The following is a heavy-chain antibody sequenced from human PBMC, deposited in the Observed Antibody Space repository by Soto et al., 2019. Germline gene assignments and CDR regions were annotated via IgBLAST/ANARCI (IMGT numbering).Heavy chain of an antibody. D-gene: IGHD6-19*01. Sequence: QVQLVESGGGVVQPGRSLRLSCAASGFTFSSYAMHWVRQAPGKGLEWVAVISYDGSNKYYADSVKGRFTISRDNSKTTLSLQMNSLRAEDTDVYYCARAESGWCKEAFDI. CDR1: GFTFSSYA. J-gene: IGHJ3*02. V-gene: IGHV3-30-3*01. CDR3: ARAESGWCKEAFDI. CDR2: ISYDGSNK.